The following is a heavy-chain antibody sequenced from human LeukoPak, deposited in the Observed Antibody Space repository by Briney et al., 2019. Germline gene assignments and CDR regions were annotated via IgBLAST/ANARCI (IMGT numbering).Heavy chain of an antibody. CDR2: IIPILGIA. CDR3: ARDQDYDILTGYSDYYNGMDV. Sequence: ASVKVSCKASGGTFSSYAISWVRQAPGQGLEWMGRIIPILGIANYAQKFQGRVTITADKSTSTAYMELSSLRSEDTAVYYCARDQDYDILTGYSDYYNGMDVWGQGPTVSVSS. CDR1: GGTFSSYA. D-gene: IGHD3-9*01. J-gene: IGHJ6*02. V-gene: IGHV1-69*04.